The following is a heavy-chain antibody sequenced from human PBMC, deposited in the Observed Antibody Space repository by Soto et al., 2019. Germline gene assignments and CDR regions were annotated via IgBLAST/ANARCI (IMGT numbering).Heavy chain of an antibody. CDR3: AREIFTGSGAAFDI. D-gene: IGHD1-26*01. Sequence: QAQLVESGGDLVKPGGSLRLSCVASGFTFSDHFMTWIRQAPGKGLEWVTHKLDSSDSTNYAASVKGRFTISRDNAMNSVYLQMNSLRAEDTAVYYCAREIFTGSGAAFDIWGPGTRVTVSS. CDR1: GFTFSDHF. CDR2: KLDSSDST. J-gene: IGHJ3*02. V-gene: IGHV3-11*06.